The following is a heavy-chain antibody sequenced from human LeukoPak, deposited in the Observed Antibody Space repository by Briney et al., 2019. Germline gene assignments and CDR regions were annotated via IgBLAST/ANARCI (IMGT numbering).Heavy chain of an antibody. D-gene: IGHD6-13*01. CDR3: ARVGVRYSSSWYFGY. CDR1: GYTFTGYY. Sequence: EASVKVSCKASGYTFTGYYMHWVRQAPGQGLEWMGWINPNSGGTNYAQKFQGRVTMTRDTSISTAYMELSRLRSDDTAVYYCARVGVRYSSSWYFGYWGQGTLVTVSS. J-gene: IGHJ4*02. V-gene: IGHV1-2*02. CDR2: INPNSGGT.